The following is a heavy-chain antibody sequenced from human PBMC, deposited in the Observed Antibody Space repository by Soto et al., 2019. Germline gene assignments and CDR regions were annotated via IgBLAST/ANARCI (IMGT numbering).Heavy chain of an antibody. D-gene: IGHD2-2*01. CDR1: GDSITTGNYH. CDR3: ARGGALRPNAHVPLDP. Sequence: QLQLQESGSGLVKPSQTLSLTCTVSGDSITTGNYHWSWIRQAPGKALEWIGNIPVSGYTSFNPSLKGRVSMSVATSKTQFSLNVMSVTAADTAVYYCARGGALRPNAHVPLDPWGQGRLVTVSS. V-gene: IGHV4-30-2*01. J-gene: IGHJ5*02. CDR2: IPVSGYT.